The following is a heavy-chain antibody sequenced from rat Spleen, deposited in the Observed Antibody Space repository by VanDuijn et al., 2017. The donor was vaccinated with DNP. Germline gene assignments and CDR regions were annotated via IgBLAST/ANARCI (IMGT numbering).Heavy chain of an antibody. CDR1: GFTFSDYY. D-gene: IGHD4-2*01. V-gene: IGHV5S13*01. Sequence: EVQLVESGGGLVLPGWSLRLSCAASGFTFSDYYMAWVRQAPGKGLEWVASISTGGGNTYYRDSVKGRFTISRDNAKNTQYLQMDSPRSEDAATYYCTTILGPPMDAWGQGTSVTVSS. J-gene: IGHJ4*01. CDR2: ISTGGGNT. CDR3: TTILGPPMDA.